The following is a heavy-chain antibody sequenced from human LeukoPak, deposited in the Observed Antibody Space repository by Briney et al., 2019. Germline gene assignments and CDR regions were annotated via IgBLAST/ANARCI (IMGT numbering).Heavy chain of an antibody. Sequence: PLETLSLTCAVYLGAFSGHDWSSIRQAPGPGLRGIGEIDHTVKSKYTSALKRPVTVAVYTSKHPFSLCLESVTVADTDICYCLRASHQCETYFNAFDIWGRGTPVTVSS. J-gene: IGHJ3*02. CDR2: IDHTVKS. D-gene: IGHD2-21*01. CDR1: LGAFSGHD. V-gene: IGHV4-34*01. CDR3: LRASHQCETYFNAFDI.